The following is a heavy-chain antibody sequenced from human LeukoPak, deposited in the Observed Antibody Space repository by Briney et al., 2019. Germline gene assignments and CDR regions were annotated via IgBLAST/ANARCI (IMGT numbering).Heavy chain of an antibody. CDR3: ARGVFGEYPFDY. CDR1: GGSLSSYY. CDR2: IYYSGST. D-gene: IGHD3-10*02. V-gene: IGHV4-59*01. J-gene: IGHJ4*02. Sequence: PSETLSLTCTVSGGSLSSYYWSWIRQPPGKGLEWIGYIYYSGSTNYNPSLKSRVIISVDTSKNQFSLKLSSVTAADTAVYYCARGVFGEYPFDYWGQGTLVTVSS.